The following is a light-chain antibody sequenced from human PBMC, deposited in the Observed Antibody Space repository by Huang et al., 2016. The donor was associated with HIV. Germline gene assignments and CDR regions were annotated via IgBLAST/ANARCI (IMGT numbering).Light chain of an antibody. CDR3: QHYGSSPTWT. CDR2: GVS. J-gene: IGKJ1*01. Sequence: DIVLTQSPGTLSLSPGERATLACRASQRLSSSYLAWYQQKPGQAPRLLIYGVSSRATGIPDRFSATGSGTDFTLTISRLEPEDFAVYFCQHYGSSPTWTFGQGTKVEFK. CDR1: QRLSSSY. V-gene: IGKV3-20*01.